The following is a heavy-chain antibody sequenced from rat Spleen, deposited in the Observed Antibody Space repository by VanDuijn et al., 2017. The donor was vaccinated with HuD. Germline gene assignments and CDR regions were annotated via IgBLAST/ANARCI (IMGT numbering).Heavy chain of an antibody. J-gene: IGHJ3*01. D-gene: IGHD4-3*01. CDR1: GFTFNNYG. CDR2: ISYDGIST. Sequence: EVQLVESGGGLVQPGRSLKLSCAASGFTFNNYGMAWVRQAPTKGLEWVATISYDGISTYYRDSVRGRVTIASDNAKTTLYLQLDSRRSGETATFYCARHDYSGVITNWFAYWGQGTLVTVSS. V-gene: IGHV5-29*01. CDR3: ARHDYSGVITNWFAY.